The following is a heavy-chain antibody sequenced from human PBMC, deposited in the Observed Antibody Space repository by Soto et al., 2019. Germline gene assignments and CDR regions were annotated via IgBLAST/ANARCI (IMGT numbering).Heavy chain of an antibody. V-gene: IGHV1-46*01. J-gene: IGHJ4*02. CDR3: ARVVATKTAPIDY. CDR2: ITPSSGGT. D-gene: IGHD5-12*01. CDR1: GYTFTAYH. Sequence: QVQLVQSGAEVKKPGASVKLSCKASGYTFTAYHLHWLRQARGPGLEWMGIITPSSGGTRYPQKFQGRVTMTRDTSTSTVYMELSSLGSDDTAVYYCARVVATKTAPIDYWGQGTLVTVSS.